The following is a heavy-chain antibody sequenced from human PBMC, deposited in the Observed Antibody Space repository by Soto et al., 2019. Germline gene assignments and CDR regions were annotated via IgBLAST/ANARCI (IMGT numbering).Heavy chain of an antibody. D-gene: IGHD6-13*01. V-gene: IGHV3-23*01. J-gene: IGHJ4*02. CDR3: AKDRGRTWYEDY. CDR2: ISGSGNTS. CDR1: RFTFSSYA. Sequence: EVQLLESEGGLVQPGGSLRLSCAASRFTFSSYAMTWVRQAPGKGLEWVSAISGSGNTSYYADSVKGRFTISRDSSKKMLYLQMNSLRPEDTAVYYCAKDRGRTWYEDYWGQGTLVTVSS.